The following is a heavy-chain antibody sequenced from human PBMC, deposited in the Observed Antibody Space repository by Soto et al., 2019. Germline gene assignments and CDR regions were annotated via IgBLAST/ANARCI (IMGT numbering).Heavy chain of an antibody. Sequence: QVQLVQSGAELKKPGASVKVSCKASGYTFTNYGISWVRQAPGQGLEWMGWINTYHGNTKYAQKLQERVTMTKDTSTSTAYMELTSLRSDDTAVYYCAGSPGYSASWGYFYYGMKIWGQGTTVIVSS. CDR1: GYTFTNYG. J-gene: IGHJ6*02. D-gene: IGHD6-13*01. CDR3: AGSPGYSASWGYFYYGMKI. CDR2: INTYHGNT. V-gene: IGHV1-18*01.